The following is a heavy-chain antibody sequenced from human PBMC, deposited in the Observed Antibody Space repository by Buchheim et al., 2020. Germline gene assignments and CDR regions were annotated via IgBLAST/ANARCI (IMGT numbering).Heavy chain of an antibody. J-gene: IGHJ6*02. Sequence: EVQLVESGGGLVQPGGSLRLSCAASGFTFSSYEMNWVRQAPGKGLEWISYISSSGRTVYYADSVKGRFTLSRDNAKNSLYLEMNSLRAEDTAVYYCARDLYYYGSGSYYSYYYGMDVWGQGTT. V-gene: IGHV3-48*03. CDR1: GFTFSSYE. CDR3: ARDLYYYGSGSYYSYYYGMDV. CDR2: ISSSGRTV. D-gene: IGHD3-10*01.